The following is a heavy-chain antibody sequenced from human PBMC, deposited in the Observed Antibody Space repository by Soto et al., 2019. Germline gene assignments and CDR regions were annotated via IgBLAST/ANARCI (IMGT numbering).Heavy chain of an antibody. CDR2: ISGTGGSK. CDR1: GFTFGYYS. J-gene: IGHJ4*02. CDR3: ARSLGDRWNEYFFQY. V-gene: IGHV3-23*01. D-gene: IGHD1-1*01. Sequence: EVQLLESGGHLVQPGGSLRLSCAASGFTFGYYSMSWVRQSPGKGLEWVAGISGTGGSKYHADSVAGRIAISRDNSKRTLYLQLNNLRTEDTAVYYCARSLGDRWNEYFFQYWGQGTLVTVSS.